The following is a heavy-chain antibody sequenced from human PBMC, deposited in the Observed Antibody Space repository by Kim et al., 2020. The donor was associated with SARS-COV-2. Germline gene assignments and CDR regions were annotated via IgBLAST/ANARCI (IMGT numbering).Heavy chain of an antibody. Sequence: ASVKVSCKASGYTFNSYDINWVRQAPGQGLEWMGWISPNSGVSAHAQKFQGRVTMTRDGSISTFYMELSGLRSEDTAVYYCARGVGSGQDYWGQGTLVTVSS. CDR1: GYTFNSYD. V-gene: IGHV1-8*01. J-gene: IGHJ4*02. CDR3: ARGVGSGQDY. D-gene: IGHD6-19*01. CDR2: ISPNSGVS.